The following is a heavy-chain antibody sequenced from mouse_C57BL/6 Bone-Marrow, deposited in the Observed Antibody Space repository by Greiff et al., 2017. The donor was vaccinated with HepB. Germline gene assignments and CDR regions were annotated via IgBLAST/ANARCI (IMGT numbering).Heavy chain of an antibody. CDR2: IDPENGDT. CDR1: GFNIKDDY. CDR3: TRGSTPYFDY. J-gene: IGHJ2*01. D-gene: IGHD5-1*01. Sequence: EVQLQQSGAELVRPGASVKLSCTASGFNIKDDYMHWVKQRPEQGLEWIGWIDPENGDTEYASKFQGKATITADTSSNTAYLQLSSLTSEDTAVYYCTRGSTPYFDYWGQGTTLTVSS. V-gene: IGHV14-4*01.